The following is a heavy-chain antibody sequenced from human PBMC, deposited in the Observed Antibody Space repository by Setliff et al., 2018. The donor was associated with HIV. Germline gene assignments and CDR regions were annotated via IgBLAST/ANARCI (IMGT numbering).Heavy chain of an antibody. CDR1: GGSMSSSSYY. D-gene: IGHD3-10*01. J-gene: IGHJ4*02. CDR3: ARLGYVSGGFYKTPGPYYFDY. Sequence: ETLSLTCTVSGGSMSSSSYYWSWIRQTPDKGLEWIGIIYYSGATYYNPSLTSRVTISVDTSRNQFSLKLRSVTAADTAAYYCARLGYVSGGFYKTPGPYYFDYWGQGALVTVS. CDR2: IYYSGAT. V-gene: IGHV4-39*01.